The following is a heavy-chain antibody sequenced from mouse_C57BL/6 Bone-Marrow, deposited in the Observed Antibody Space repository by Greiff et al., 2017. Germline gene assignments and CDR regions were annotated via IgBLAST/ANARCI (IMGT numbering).Heavy chain of an antibody. CDR3: GDGSSHRYFDV. CDR1: GYTFPSYG. CDR2: IYPRSGNT. V-gene: IGHV1-81*01. Sequence: VKVVESGAELARPGASVKLSCKASGYTFPSYGISWVKQRTGQGLEWIGEIYPRSGNTYYNEKFKGKATVTADKSSSTAYMELRILTSEDSAGYFCGDGSSHRYFDVWGTGTTVTVSS. J-gene: IGHJ1*03. D-gene: IGHD1-1*01.